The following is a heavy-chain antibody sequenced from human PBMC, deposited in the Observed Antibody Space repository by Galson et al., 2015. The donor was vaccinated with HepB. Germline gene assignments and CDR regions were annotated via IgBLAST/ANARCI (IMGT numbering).Heavy chain of an antibody. D-gene: IGHD2-2*01. V-gene: IGHV3-23*01. CDR2: ISGSGGTT. Sequence: SLRLSCAAPGFTFSSYAMSWVRQAPGKGLEWVSAISGSGGTTYYAHSVKGRFTISRDNSKNTLYLQMNSLRAEDTAVYYCARTNIVVVPAAMGEYYYYYYGMDVWGQGTTVTVSS. J-gene: IGHJ6*02. CDR3: ARTNIVVVPAAMGEYYYYYYGMDV. CDR1: GFTFSSYA.